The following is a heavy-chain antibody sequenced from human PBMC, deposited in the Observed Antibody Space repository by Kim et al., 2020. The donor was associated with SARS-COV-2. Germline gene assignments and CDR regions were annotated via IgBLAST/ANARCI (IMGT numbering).Heavy chain of an antibody. CDR2: ISWNSESL. V-gene: IGHV3-9*01. D-gene: IGHD5-12*01. CDR1: GFIFGDYA. CDR3: VRDTPDSGYEKGYYYHFGMDV. Sequence: GGSLRLSCTGSGFIFGDYAMHWVRQAPGKGLEWVSGISWNSESLGYAESVKGRFTISRDNAKNSLYLQMNSLRADDTALYYCVRDTPDSGYEKGYYYHFGMDVWGQGTTVTVSS. J-gene: IGHJ6*02.